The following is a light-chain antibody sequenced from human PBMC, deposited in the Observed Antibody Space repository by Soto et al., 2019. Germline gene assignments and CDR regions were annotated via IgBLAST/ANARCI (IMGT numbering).Light chain of an antibody. J-gene: IGKJ1*01. CDR2: GAS. CDR3: QQYNNWPGT. V-gene: IGKV3-15*01. CDR1: QSVSSK. Sequence: EIVLTQSPGTLSVSPGERATLSCRASQSVSSKLAWYQQKPGQAPRLLFYGASTGATGIPARFSGSGSETDFTFSISSLQSEDFAVYYCQQYNNWPGTFGQGTKVEIK.